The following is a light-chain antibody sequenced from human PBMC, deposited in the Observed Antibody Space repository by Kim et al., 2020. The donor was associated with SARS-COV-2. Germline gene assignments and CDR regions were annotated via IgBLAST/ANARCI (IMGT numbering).Light chain of an antibody. CDR2: GKN. J-gene: IGLJ3*02. CDR1: SLRMYY. Sequence: SSELTQDPAVSVALGQTVSITCQGDSLRMYYASWYQQKPGQAPVLVAYGKNIRPSGIPDRFSGSSSGNTASLTITGAQAEDEADYYCNSRDNDNGWVFGGGTQLTVL. CDR3: NSRDNDNGWV. V-gene: IGLV3-19*01.